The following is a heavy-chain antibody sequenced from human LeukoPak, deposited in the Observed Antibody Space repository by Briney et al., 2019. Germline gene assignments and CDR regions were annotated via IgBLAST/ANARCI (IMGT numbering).Heavy chain of an antibody. V-gene: IGHV4-30-4*07. CDR1: GGSISSGGYS. CDR2: IYYSGST. D-gene: IGHD2-15*01. CDR3: ASSPQDRIRDYYYYGMDV. Sequence: PSETLSLTCAVSGGSISSGGYSWSWIRQPPGKGLEWIGYIYYSGSTNYNPSLKSRVTISVDTSKNQFSLKLSSVTAADTAVYYCASSPQDRIRDYYYYGMDVWGQGTTVTVSS. J-gene: IGHJ6*02.